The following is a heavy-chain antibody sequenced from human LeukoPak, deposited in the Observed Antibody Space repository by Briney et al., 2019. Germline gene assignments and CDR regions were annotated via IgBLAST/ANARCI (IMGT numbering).Heavy chain of an antibody. Sequence: GGSLSLSCAASGFTFSDYYMSWIRQAPGKGLEWVSYISSSGSTIYYADSVKGRFTISRDNAKSSLYLQMNSLRAEDTAVYYCESGSYYAQTFDYWGQGTLVTVSS. J-gene: IGHJ4*02. D-gene: IGHD1-26*01. CDR2: ISSSGSTI. V-gene: IGHV3-11*01. CDR3: ESGSYYAQTFDY. CDR1: GFTFSDYY.